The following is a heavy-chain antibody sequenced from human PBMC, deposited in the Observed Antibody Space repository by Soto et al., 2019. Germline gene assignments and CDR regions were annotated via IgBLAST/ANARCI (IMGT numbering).Heavy chain of an antibody. D-gene: IGHD6-19*01. Sequence: QVQLVQSGAEVKRPAASVKVSCKASGYTFTSYGIVWVRQAPGQGLEWMGWINPYSGETRYAEKVQDRGTLTTAPSTTTAYMDLRNLKSDGTAVYWCARGRVAGSAFWGSGTVVTVSS. V-gene: IGHV1-18*04. J-gene: IGHJ4*02. CDR3: ARGRVAGSAF. CDR2: INPYSGET. CDR1: GYTFTSYG.